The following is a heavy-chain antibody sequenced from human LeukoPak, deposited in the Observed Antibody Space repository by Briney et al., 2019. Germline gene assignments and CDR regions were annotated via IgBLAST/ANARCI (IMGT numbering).Heavy chain of an antibody. D-gene: IGHD2-15*01. CDR3: ARLSEYCSGGSCYGTVDF. CDR2: ISYDGSNK. V-gene: IGHV3-30-3*01. CDR1: GFTFSSYA. J-gene: IGHJ4*02. Sequence: GGSLRLSCAASGFTFSSYAMHWVRQAPGKGLEWVAVISYDGSNKYYADSVKGRFTISRDNSKNTLYLQMSSLRAEDTAVYYCARLSEYCSGGSCYGTVDFWGQGTLVTVSS.